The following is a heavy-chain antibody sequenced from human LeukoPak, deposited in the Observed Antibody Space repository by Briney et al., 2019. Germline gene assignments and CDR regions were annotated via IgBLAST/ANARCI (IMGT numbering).Heavy chain of an antibody. CDR1: GYTFTSYG. D-gene: IGHD3-9*01. V-gene: IGHV1-18*01. CDR3: ARETLLTGYLYYYYGMDV. CDR2: ISAYNGNT. J-gene: IGHJ6*02. Sequence: ASVKVSCKASGYTFTSYGISWVRQAPGQGLEWMGWISAYNGNTNYAQKLQGRVTMTTDTSTSTAYMELRSLRSDDTVVYYCARETLLTGYLYYYYGMDVWGQGTTVTVSS.